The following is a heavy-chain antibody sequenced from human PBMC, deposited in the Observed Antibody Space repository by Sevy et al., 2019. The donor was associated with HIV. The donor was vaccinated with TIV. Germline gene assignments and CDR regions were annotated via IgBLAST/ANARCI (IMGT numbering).Heavy chain of an antibody. J-gene: IGHJ6*02. CDR2: VNYRGST. CDR3: ARDSSTGCTVHGGVTYGMDV. V-gene: IGHV4-59*01. D-gene: IGHD3-3*01. CDR1: GGSISSYY. Sequence: SETLSLTCAVSGGSISSYYWTWIRQPPGKGLEWIGYVNYRGSTNYNPSLKSRLTMSVDISKNQFSLKLTSVTAADTAVYYCARDSSTGCTVHGGVTYGMDVWGQGTTVTVSS.